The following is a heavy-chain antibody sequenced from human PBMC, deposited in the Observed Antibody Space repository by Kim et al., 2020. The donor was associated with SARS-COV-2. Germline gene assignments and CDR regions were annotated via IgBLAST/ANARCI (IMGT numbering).Heavy chain of an antibody. CDR3: ARRIYQVPAAMEYYFDY. J-gene: IGHJ4*02. Sequence: GESLKISCKGSGYSFTSYWIGWVRQMPGKGLEWMGIIYPGDSDTRYSPSFQGQVTISADKSISTAYLQWSSLKASDTAMYYCARRIYQVPAAMEYYFDYWGQGTLVTVSS. D-gene: IGHD2-2*01. CDR2: IYPGDSDT. V-gene: IGHV5-51*01. CDR1: GYSFTSYW.